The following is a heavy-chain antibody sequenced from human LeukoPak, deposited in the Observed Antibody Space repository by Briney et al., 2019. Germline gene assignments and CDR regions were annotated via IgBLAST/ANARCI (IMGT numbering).Heavy chain of an antibody. J-gene: IGHJ4*02. V-gene: IGHV1-18*01. Sequence: ASVKVSCKASGYTFTSYGISWVRQAPGQGLEWMGWISAYSGNTNYAQKFQGRVTMTTDTFTSTAYMELMSLRSDDTALYYCARDHQYDFDYWGQGTLVTVSS. CDR3: ARDHQYDFDY. CDR1: GYTFTSYG. CDR2: ISAYSGNT. D-gene: IGHD2-2*01.